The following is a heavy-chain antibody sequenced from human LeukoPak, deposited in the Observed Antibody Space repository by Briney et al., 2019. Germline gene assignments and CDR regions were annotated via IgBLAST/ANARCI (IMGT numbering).Heavy chain of an antibody. Sequence: PGGSLRLCCAASGFTFSSYSMNWVRQATGKGLEWVSSISSSSSYIYYADSVKGRFTISRDNAKNSLYLQMNSLRAEDTAVYYCARDHWNEPFDYWGQGTLVTVSS. J-gene: IGHJ4*02. D-gene: IGHD1-1*01. V-gene: IGHV3-21*01. CDR1: GFTFSSYS. CDR3: ARDHWNEPFDY. CDR2: ISSSSSYI.